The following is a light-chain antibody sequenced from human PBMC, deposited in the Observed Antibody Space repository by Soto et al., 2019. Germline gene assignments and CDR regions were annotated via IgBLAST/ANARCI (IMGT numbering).Light chain of an antibody. V-gene: IGKV3-20*01. J-gene: IGKJ5*01. CDR2: GAS. CDR1: QSVSSSY. Sequence: EIVLTQSPGTLSLSPGERATLSCRASQSVSSSYLAWYQQKPGQAPRLLIYGASSRATGIPDRFSGSGSGTDFTLTISRLEPEDFAVYYCQQYGGSPPITFGQGTRLDIK. CDR3: QQYGGSPPIT.